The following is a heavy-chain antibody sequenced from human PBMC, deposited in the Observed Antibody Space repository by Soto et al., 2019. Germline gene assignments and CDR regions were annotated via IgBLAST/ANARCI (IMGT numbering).Heavy chain of an antibody. CDR2: ISPFNGHT. CDR1: GYTFINFG. CDR3: AREPPRATAGLNYFDP. J-gene: IGHJ5*02. Sequence: GASVKVSCKTSGYTFINFGIGWVRQAPGQGLEWMGWISPFNGHTHYAQKFQGRVSLTTDTSTSTAFLELRSLTYDDTAVYYCAREPPRATAGLNYFDPWGQGTLLTVSS. D-gene: IGHD6-13*01. V-gene: IGHV1-18*01.